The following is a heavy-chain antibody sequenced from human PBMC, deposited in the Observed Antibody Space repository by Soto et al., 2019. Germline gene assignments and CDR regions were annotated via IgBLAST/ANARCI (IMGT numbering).Heavy chain of an antibody. Sequence: PSETLSLTCIVSGVSLNSGHYYWVWVRQSPGKGLAWIASVYYDESTYYNPSLKSRVTISIDKPRNQFSLTLKSVTAADTAVYYCGKVLIGATRHADVDSWGQGARVTVSS. J-gene: IGHJ4*02. CDR2: VYYDEST. D-gene: IGHD2-15*01. CDR3: GKVLIGATRHADVDS. CDR1: GVSLNSGHYY. V-gene: IGHV4-39*01.